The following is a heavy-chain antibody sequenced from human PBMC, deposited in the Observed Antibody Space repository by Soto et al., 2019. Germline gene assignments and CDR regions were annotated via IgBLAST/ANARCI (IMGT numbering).Heavy chain of an antibody. CDR1: GFSLSGYA. CDR2: ISSNGVGT. J-gene: IGHJ6*03. D-gene: IGHD6-6*01. CDR3: ASRARPDFYYMDV. Sequence: AGGSLRLSCAASGFSLSGYAMDWVRQAPGKGLEYVSGISSNGVGTYYANSVHGRFTISRDNSKNTVYLQMGSLRPEDMAVYYCASRARPDFYYMDVWGKGTTVTVSS. V-gene: IGHV3-64*01.